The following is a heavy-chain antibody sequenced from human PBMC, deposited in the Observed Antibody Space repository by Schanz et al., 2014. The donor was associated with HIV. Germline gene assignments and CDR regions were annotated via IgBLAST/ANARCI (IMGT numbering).Heavy chain of an antibody. J-gene: IGHJ4*02. CDR1: GYTFITYD. CDR2: IIPVFGTT. Sequence: QVQLEQSGAEVKKPGASVRVSCKASGYTFITYDINWVRQAKGQSEWMGGIIPVFGTTNYAQKFQGRVTITADKSTSTAYMELSSLRSEDTAVYYCARAGYCSGGSCSPWYFDYWGQGTLVSVSS. D-gene: IGHD2-15*01. V-gene: IGHV1-69*06. CDR3: ARAGYCSGGSCSPWYFDY.